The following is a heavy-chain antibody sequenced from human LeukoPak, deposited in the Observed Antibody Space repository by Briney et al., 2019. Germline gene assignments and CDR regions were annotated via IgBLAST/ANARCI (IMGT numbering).Heavy chain of an antibody. CDR3: VRIPVARNFDL. D-gene: IGHD4-23*01. Sequence: GGSLRLSCAASGFTFSSYTMSWVRQAPGEGLVWVSRINNDGSSTIYADSVKGRFTISRDNVKSTLHLQMNNLRAEDTAVYYCVRIPVARNFDLWGRGTLVTVSS. J-gene: IGHJ2*01. V-gene: IGHV3-74*01. CDR1: GFTFSSYT. CDR2: INNDGSST.